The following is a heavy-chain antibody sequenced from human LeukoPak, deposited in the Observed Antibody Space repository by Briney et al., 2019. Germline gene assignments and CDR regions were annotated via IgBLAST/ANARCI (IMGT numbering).Heavy chain of an antibody. Sequence: SETLSLTCTVSGGSISSYYWTWIRQPPGKGLEWIGEINHSGSTNYNPSLKSRVTISVDTSKNQFSLKLSSVTAEDTAVYYCAKTLNYYGSGSPRNDAFDIWGQGTMVTVSS. CDR2: INHSGST. CDR1: GGSISSYY. CDR3: AKTLNYYGSGSPRNDAFDI. J-gene: IGHJ3*02. V-gene: IGHV4-34*01. D-gene: IGHD3-10*01.